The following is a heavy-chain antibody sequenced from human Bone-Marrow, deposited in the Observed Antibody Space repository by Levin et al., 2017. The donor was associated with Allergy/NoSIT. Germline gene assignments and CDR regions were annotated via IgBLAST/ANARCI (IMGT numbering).Heavy chain of an antibody. CDR1: GFIFSNYA. CDR2: ISGSGGNT. V-gene: IGHV3-23*01. J-gene: IGHJ4*02. CDR3: AGYDTSAYHSPFDY. D-gene: IGHD3-22*01. Sequence: GVLKISCAASGFIFSNYAMNWVRQAPGKGLEWVSQISGSGGNTHYADSVKGRFTFSRDNSKNTLYLQMNSLRAEDTAVYYCAGYDTSAYHSPFDYWGQGTLVTVSS.